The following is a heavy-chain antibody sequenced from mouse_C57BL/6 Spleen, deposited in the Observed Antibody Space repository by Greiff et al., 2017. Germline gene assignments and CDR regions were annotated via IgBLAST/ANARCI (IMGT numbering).Heavy chain of an antibody. Sequence: EVQGVESGEGLVKPGGSLKLSCAASGFTFSSYAMSWVRQTPEKRLEWVAYISSGGDYIYYADTVKGRFTISRDNARNTLYLQMSSLKSEDTAMYYCTREGGHYYAMDYWGQGTSVTVPS. CDR3: TREGGHYYAMDY. CDR2: ISSGGDYI. J-gene: IGHJ4*01. V-gene: IGHV5-9-1*02. CDR1: GFTFSSYA.